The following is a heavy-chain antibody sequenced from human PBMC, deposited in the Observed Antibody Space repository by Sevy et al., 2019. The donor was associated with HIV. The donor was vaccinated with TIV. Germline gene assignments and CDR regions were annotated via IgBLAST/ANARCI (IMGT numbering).Heavy chain of an antibody. CDR1: GFTFSIYG. Sequence: GSLRLSCAASGFTFSIYGMHWVRQAPGKGLEWVALIWYDGNYKYYADSVKGRFTISRDNSRSTLYLEMNSLRAEDTAVYYCAAGAPVGPAMVGNFDHWGQGALVTVSS. D-gene: IGHD5-18*01. J-gene: IGHJ4*02. V-gene: IGHV3-33*01. CDR3: AAGAPVGPAMVGNFDH. CDR2: IWYDGNYK.